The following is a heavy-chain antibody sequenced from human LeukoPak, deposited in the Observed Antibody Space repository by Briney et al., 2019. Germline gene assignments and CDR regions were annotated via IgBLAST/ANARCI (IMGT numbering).Heavy chain of an antibody. J-gene: IGHJ4*02. V-gene: IGHV3-23*01. CDR2: IGGEKSGSWT. CDR3: AKGRMVRGVISTDY. D-gene: IGHD3-10*01. CDR1: GFTFNNYP. Sequence: GGSLRLSCAASGFTFNNYPMGWVRQAPGKGLEWLSAIGGEKSGSWTKSADSVKGRFTISRDNSKNTLYLQMNSLRAEDTAVYYCAKGRMVRGVISTDYWGQGTLVTVSS.